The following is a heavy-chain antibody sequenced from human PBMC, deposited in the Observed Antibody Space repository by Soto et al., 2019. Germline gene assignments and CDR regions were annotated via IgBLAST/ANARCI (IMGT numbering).Heavy chain of an antibody. J-gene: IGHJ4*02. V-gene: IGHV2-5*02. CDR3: AHRRRGSGSYCFDY. D-gene: IGHD3-10*01. CDR2: IYWDDDE. Sequence: QITLKESGPTLVQPTPTLTLTCTFSGFSLTTSEVGVGWIRQPPGKALEWLALIYWDDDERYNPSLENRLIITKDTSKNQVVLCMTNMDRVDTATYYCAHRRRGSGSYCFDYWGQGTLVIVSS. CDR1: GFSLTTSEVG.